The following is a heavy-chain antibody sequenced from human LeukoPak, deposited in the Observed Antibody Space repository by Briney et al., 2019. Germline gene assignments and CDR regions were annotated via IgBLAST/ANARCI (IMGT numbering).Heavy chain of an antibody. CDR2: IYYSGST. CDR3: ARFPNYYGSGSPIGPFDC. V-gene: IGHV4-59*01. D-gene: IGHD3-10*01. J-gene: IGHJ4*02. Sequence: SKTLSLTCTVSGGSISGYYWSWIRQPPGKGLEWIGYIYYSGSTNYNPSLKSRVTISVDTSRNQLSLKLSTVTAADTAVYYCARFPNYYGSGSPIGPFDCWGQGTLVTVSS. CDR1: GGSISGYY.